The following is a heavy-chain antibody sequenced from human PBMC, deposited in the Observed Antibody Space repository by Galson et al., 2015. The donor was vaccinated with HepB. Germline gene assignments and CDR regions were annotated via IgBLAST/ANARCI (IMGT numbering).Heavy chain of an antibody. D-gene: IGHD1-26*01. J-gene: IGHJ4*02. CDR1: GYSFTNYG. CDR3: VRDLTIVGHYAGY. Sequence: SVKVSCKASGYSFTNYGINWVRRAPGQGLEWMGWINTYNGDTKSAQRVQDRVTLTTDTSARTVYMELRGLRSDDTAVYYCVRDLTIVGHYAGYWGQGTLVTVSA. CDR2: INTYNGDT. V-gene: IGHV1-18*01.